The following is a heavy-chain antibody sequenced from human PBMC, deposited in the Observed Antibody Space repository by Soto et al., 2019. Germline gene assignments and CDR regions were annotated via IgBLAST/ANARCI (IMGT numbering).Heavy chain of an antibody. Sequence: GASVKVSCKASGYTFTSYDINWVRQATGQGLEWMGWMNPNSGNTGYAQKFQGRVTMTRNTSISTAYMELSSLRSEDTAVYYCESVPTVSPARHYFDYWGQGTLVTVSS. CDR1: GYTFTSYD. CDR3: ESVPTVSPARHYFDY. J-gene: IGHJ4*02. V-gene: IGHV1-8*01. D-gene: IGHD4-17*01. CDR2: MNPNSGNT.